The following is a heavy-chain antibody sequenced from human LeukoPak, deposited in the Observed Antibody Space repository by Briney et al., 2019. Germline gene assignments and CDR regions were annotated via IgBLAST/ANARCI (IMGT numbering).Heavy chain of an antibody. V-gene: IGHV1-2*02. CDR2: INPNSGGT. CDR1: GYTFTGYY. Sequence: ASVKVSCKASGYTFTGYYMHWVRQAPGQGLEWMGWINPNSGGTNYAQKFQGRVTMTRDTSISTAYMELSRLRSDDTAVYCCARGFFPDIVVVPAAISYYMDVWGKGTTVTVSS. D-gene: IGHD2-2*01. CDR3: ARGFFPDIVVVPAAISYYMDV. J-gene: IGHJ6*03.